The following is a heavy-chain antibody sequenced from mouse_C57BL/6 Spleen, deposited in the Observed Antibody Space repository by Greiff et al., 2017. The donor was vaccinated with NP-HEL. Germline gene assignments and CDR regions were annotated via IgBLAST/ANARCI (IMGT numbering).Heavy chain of an antibody. Sequence: EVKLMESGAELVRPGASVKLSCTASGFNIKDDYMHWVKQRPEQGLEWIGWIDPENGDTEYASKFQGKATITADTSSNTAYLQLSSLTSEDTAVYYCTTWGAYSNLYYFDYWGQGTTLTVSS. J-gene: IGHJ2*01. CDR1: GFNIKDDY. CDR3: TTWGAYSNLYYFDY. D-gene: IGHD2-5*01. CDR2: IDPENGDT. V-gene: IGHV14-4*01.